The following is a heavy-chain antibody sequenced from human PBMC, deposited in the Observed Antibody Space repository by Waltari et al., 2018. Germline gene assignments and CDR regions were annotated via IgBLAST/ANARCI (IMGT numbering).Heavy chain of an antibody. CDR2: IKGNGGEE. V-gene: IGHV3-7*01. Sequence: EVQLVESGGALVQPGGSLRLSCAASGFTFSNSWLSWVRQAPGKGREWVANIKGNGGEEYYVDSVKGRFTISRDNAKNSLYLQMNSLRAEDTALYYCAREDGGDAFDIWGQGTMVTVSS. CDR3: AREDGGDAFDI. J-gene: IGHJ3*02. CDR1: GFTFSNSW.